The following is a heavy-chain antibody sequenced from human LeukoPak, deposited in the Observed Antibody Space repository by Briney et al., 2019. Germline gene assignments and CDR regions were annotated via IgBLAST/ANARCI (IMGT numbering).Heavy chain of an antibody. V-gene: IGHV4-59*12. CDR3: ARYSIRYYFDY. D-gene: IGHD4-11*01. CDR2: IYYSGRT. CDR1: GGSISSYY. Sequence: ETLSLTCTVSGGSISSYYWSWIRQPPGTGLEYIGHIYYSGRTDYNPSLKSRVTISVDTSKNQFSLKLSSVTAADTAVYYCARYSIRYYFDYWGQGTLVTVSS. J-gene: IGHJ4*02.